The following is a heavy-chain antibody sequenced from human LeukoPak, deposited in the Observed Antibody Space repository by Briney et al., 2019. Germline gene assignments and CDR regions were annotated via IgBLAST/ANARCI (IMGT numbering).Heavy chain of an antibody. CDR3: ARGDRYCSSTSCYLYFDY. V-gene: IGHV4-4*02. CDR2: IYHSGST. Sequence: SGTLSLTCAVSGVSISSSNWWSWVRQPPGKGLEWIGEIYHSGSTNYNPSLKSRVAMSVDTSKNQFSLKPSSVTAADTAVYYCARGDRYCSSTSCYLYFDYWGQGTLVTVSS. D-gene: IGHD2-2*01. J-gene: IGHJ4*02. CDR1: GVSISSSNW.